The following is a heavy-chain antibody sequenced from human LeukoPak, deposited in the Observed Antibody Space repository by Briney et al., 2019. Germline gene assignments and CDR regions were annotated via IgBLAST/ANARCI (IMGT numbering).Heavy chain of an antibody. V-gene: IGHV3-48*01. J-gene: IGHJ6*03. CDR1: GFTFSSYS. Sequence: GGPLRLSCAASGFTFSSYSMNWVRQAPGKGLEGVSYISSSSSTMYYADSVKGRFTISRDNAKNSLYLQMNSLRAEDTAVYYCASDWGVRYYYYMDVWGKGTTVTVSS. D-gene: IGHD3-16*01. CDR2: ISSSSSTM. CDR3: ASDWGVRYYYYMDV.